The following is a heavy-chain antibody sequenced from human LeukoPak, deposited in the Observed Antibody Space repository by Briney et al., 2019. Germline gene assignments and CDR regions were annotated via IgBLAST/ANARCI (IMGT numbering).Heavy chain of an antibody. Sequence: ASVKVSCKASGYTFTSYYMHWVRQAPGQGLEGMGIINPSGGSTSYAQKFQGRVTMTRDTHTRTVYMELSSLRSEDTAVYYCARGGTPLGCCSGGSCYSGWFDPWGQGTLFTVSS. CDR1: GYTFTSYY. D-gene: IGHD2-15*01. V-gene: IGHV1-46*01. J-gene: IGHJ5*02. CDR2: INPSGGST. CDR3: ARGGTPLGCCSGGSCYSGWFDP.